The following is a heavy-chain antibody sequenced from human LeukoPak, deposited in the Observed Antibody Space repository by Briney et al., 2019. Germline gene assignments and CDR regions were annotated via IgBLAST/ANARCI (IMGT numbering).Heavy chain of an antibody. CDR2: IYYSGST. Sequence: SETLSLTCTVSGGSISSYYRSWIRQPPGKGLEWIGYIYYSGSTNYNPSLKSRVTISVDTSKNQFSLKLSSVTAADTAVYYCARAQGYYLVDYWGQRTLVTVSS. CDR1: GGSISSYY. CDR3: ARAQGYYLVDY. J-gene: IGHJ4*02. D-gene: IGHD2-8*01. V-gene: IGHV4-59*01.